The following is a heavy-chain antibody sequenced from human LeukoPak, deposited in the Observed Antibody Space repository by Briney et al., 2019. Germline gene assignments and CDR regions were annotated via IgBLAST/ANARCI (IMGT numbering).Heavy chain of an antibody. CDR3: ARAVGSGWNYFDY. CDR2: IIPIFGIA. D-gene: IGHD6-19*01. Sequence: GASXTVSCKASGGTFSSYAISWGRQAPGQGLEWXGRIIPIFGIANYAQKFQGRVTITADKSTSTAYMELSSLRSEDTAVYYCARAVGSGWNYFDYWGQGTLVTVSS. J-gene: IGHJ4*02. CDR1: GGTFSSYA. V-gene: IGHV1-69*04.